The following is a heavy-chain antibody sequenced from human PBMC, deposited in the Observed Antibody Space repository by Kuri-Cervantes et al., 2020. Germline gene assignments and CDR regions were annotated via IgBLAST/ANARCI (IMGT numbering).Heavy chain of an antibody. V-gene: IGHV1-3*01. CDR1: GYTFTSYA. CDR2: INAGYGNT. Sequence: GESLKISCKASGYTFTSYAMHWVRQAPGQRLEWMGWINAGYGNTKYSQKFQGRVTITRDTSASTAYMELSSLRSEDTAVYYCARAHVAGFLDWFDPWGQGTLVTVSS. J-gene: IGHJ5*02. CDR3: ARAHVAGFLDWFDP. D-gene: IGHD6-19*01.